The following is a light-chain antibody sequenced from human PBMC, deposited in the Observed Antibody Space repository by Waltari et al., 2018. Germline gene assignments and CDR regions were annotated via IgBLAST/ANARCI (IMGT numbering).Light chain of an antibody. CDR1: SSNIESNP. CDR3: ASWDYSLKGVV. V-gene: IGLV1-44*01. CDR2: SNS. Sequence: QPVVTQPPSASGTPGQRVTISCSGSSSNIESNPVNWYQQLPGRAPKLLIYSNSHRPSGVPDRFSASTSGRSGSLAISGLQSDDEGNYYCASWDYSLKGVVYGGGTKLTVL. J-gene: IGLJ2*01.